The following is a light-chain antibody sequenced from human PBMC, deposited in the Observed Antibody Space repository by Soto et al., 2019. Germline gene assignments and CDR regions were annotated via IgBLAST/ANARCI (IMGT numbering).Light chain of an antibody. CDR2: AAS. CDR3: QQYNNWPVT. V-gene: IGKV1-16*01. Sequence: DIQMTQSPSSLSASVGDRVTITCRASQGIDTYLAWFQQKPGKAPKTLIYAASSLHSGVPSRFSGSGFGTDFTLTISSLQPEDFAIYYCQQYNNWPVTFGGGTKVDIK. CDR1: QGIDTY. J-gene: IGKJ4*01.